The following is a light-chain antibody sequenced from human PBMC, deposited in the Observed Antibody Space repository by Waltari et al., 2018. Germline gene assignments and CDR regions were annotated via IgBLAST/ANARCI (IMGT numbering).Light chain of an antibody. CDR2: AAS. V-gene: IGKV1-39*01. CDR1: QNITTY. J-gene: IGKJ1*01. CDR3: QQSYSTPRT. Sequence: DIQLTQSPSSLASSVGARVTITCRASQNITTYLNLYQQKPGTAPKLLIYAASGLQSGVPSRFSGSGSGTDFTLTISILQPEDFAAYYCQQSYSTPRTFGQGTNVEIK.